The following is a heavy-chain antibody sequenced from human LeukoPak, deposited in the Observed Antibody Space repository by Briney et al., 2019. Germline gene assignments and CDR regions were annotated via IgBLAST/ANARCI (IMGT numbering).Heavy chain of an antibody. D-gene: IGHD6-19*01. Sequence: GGSLRLSCAASAFTFSSYVMSWVRQAPGKGLGWVSSVPGSDGSTYYADSVKGRFTISRDNSKNTLYLQMNSLRAEDTAVYYCAAQWLLHGAFDFWGQGTTVTVSS. V-gene: IGHV3-23*01. J-gene: IGHJ3*01. CDR3: AAQWLLHGAFDF. CDR1: AFTFSSYV. CDR2: VPGSDGST.